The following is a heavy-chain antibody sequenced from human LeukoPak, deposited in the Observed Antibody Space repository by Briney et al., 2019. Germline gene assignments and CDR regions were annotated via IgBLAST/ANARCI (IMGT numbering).Heavy chain of an antibody. CDR3: ARVTYGSGTYGAFDY. V-gene: IGHV3-23*01. J-gene: IGHJ4*02. D-gene: IGHD3-10*01. CDR2: ISDSGGRT. CDR1: GFTFSSYG. Sequence: GGSLRLSCAASGFTFSSYGMSWVRQAPGKGLEWVSAISDSGGRTYYADSVKGRFTISRDNSKNTLYLQMNSLRAEDTAVYYCARVTYGSGTYGAFDYWGQGTLVTVSS.